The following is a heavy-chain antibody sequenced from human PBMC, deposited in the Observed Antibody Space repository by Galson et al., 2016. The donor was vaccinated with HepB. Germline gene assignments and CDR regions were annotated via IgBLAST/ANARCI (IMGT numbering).Heavy chain of an antibody. CDR1: GGSVSSHNYF. CDR3: AKMWSSATPADPDY. D-gene: IGHD2-15*01. Sequence: SETLSLTCTVSGGSVSSHNYFWGWIRQPPGKGLEWIGTIFYSGRTDYNPSLNSRVTIFINRSKNQISLRLHSVTAADTAVYFCAKMWSSATPADPDYWGQGTLVTVSS. V-gene: IGHV4-39*01. CDR2: IFYSGRT. J-gene: IGHJ4*02.